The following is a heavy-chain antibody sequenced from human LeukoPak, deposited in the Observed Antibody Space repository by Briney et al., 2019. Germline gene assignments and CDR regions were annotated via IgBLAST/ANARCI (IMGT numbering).Heavy chain of an antibody. CDR1: EFTFSSYG. CDR3: ARDILYGDYSIGLVGY. J-gene: IGHJ4*02. Sequence: QPGGSLRLSCAASEFTFSSYGMHWVRQAPGKGLEWVAVIWYDGSNKYYADSVKGRFTISRDNSKNTLYLQMNSLRAEDTAVYYCARDILYGDYSIGLVGYWGQGTLVTVSS. V-gene: IGHV3-33*01. CDR2: IWYDGSNK. D-gene: IGHD4-17*01.